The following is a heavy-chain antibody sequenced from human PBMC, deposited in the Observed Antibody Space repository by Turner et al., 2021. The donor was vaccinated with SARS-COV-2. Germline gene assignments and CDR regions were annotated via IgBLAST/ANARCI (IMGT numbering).Heavy chain of an antibody. D-gene: IGHD2-2*02. J-gene: IGHJ4*02. V-gene: IGHV1-2*02. CDR2: INPNSGGT. CDR1: GYTFTGYY. Sequence: QVQLVQSGAEVKKPGASVQVPCKASGYTFTGYYMHWVRQAPGQGLEWMGWINPNSGGTNYAQKFQGRVTMTRDMSISTAYMELSRLRSDDTAVYYCARSIVVVPAAISYWGQGTLVTVSS. CDR3: ARSIVVVPAAISY.